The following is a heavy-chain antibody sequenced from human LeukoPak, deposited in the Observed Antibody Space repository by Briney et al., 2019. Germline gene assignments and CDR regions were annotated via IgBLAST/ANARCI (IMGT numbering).Heavy chain of an antibody. D-gene: IGHD6-13*01. V-gene: IGHV4-59*01. J-gene: IGHJ4*02. Sequence: PSETLSLTCTVSGGSISSYYWSWIRQPPGKGLEWIGYIYYSGSTNYNPSLKSRVTISVDTSENQFSLKLSSVTAADTAVYYCARFSRWDSSSWYVEYWGQGTLVTVSS. CDR1: GGSISSYY. CDR3: ARFSRWDSSSWYVEY. CDR2: IYYSGST.